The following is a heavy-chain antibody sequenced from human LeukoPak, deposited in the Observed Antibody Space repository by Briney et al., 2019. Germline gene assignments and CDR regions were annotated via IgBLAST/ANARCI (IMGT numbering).Heavy chain of an antibody. CDR2: INHSGST. CDR3: ARGVVVTYFDY. V-gene: IGHV4-34*01. Sequence: SETLSLTCAVYGGSFSGYYWSWIRQPPGKGLEWIGEINHSGSTNYNPSLKSRVTISVDTSKNQFSLKLSSVTAADTAVYYCARGVVVTYFDYWGQGTLVTVSP. D-gene: IGHD3-22*01. J-gene: IGHJ4*02. CDR1: GGSFSGYY.